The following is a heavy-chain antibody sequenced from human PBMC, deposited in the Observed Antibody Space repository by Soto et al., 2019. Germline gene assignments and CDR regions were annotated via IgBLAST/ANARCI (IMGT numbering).Heavy chain of an antibody. V-gene: IGHV3-7*04. J-gene: IGHJ4*02. CDR1: GFSFSSYW. CDR3: TRGWLAVFDY. CDR2: IKQDGSEK. Sequence: EVQLVESGGGLVQPGGSLRLSCAASGFSFSSYWMNWVRQAPGKGLEWVANIKQDGSEKYYVDSVKGRFTISRDNAKNSLYLQMNSLRADDTAVYYCTRGWLAVFDYWGQGTLVTVS. D-gene: IGHD6-19*01.